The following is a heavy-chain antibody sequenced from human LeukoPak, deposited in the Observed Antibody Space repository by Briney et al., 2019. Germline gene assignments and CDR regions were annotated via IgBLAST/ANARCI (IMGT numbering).Heavy chain of an antibody. Sequence: PSETLSLTCAVYGGSFSGYYWSWIRQPPGKGLEWIGRIYTSGSTNYNPSLKSRVTMSVDTSKNQFSLKLSSVTAADTAVYYCARAMVRGTFDYWGQGTLVTVSS. CDR1: GGSFSGYY. CDR3: ARAMVRGTFDY. J-gene: IGHJ4*02. D-gene: IGHD3-10*01. CDR2: IYTSGST. V-gene: IGHV4-59*10.